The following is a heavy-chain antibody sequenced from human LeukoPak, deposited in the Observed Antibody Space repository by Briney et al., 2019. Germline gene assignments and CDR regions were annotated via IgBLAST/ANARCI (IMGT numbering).Heavy chain of an antibody. CDR1: GFTFGNHA. V-gene: IGHV3-49*04. CDR2: IRSKAYGGRP. D-gene: IGHD3-22*01. J-gene: IGHJ4*02. Sequence: GRSLRLSCTASGFTFGNHAMSWVRQAPGKRLEWVGFIRSKAYGGRPDYAASVQGRFTITRDDSESIAYLQMNSLKTEDTGVYYCTRVNYSDSSSFYYEYLDYWGQGTLVTVSS. CDR3: TRVNYSDSSSFYYEYLDY.